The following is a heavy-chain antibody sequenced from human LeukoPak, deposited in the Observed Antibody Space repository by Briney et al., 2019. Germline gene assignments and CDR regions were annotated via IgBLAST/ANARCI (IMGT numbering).Heavy chain of an antibody. Sequence: GGSLRLSCEASGFTFSNYGMNWVRQAPGKGLEWVSYIRPNDGTTHHADSVKGRFTISRDNAKNSLSLQMTSLRVDDSAVYYCVRGQTNLDNWFDPWGQGTLVIVSS. CDR3: VRGQTNLDNWFDP. CDR2: IRPNDGTT. V-gene: IGHV3-48*01. D-gene: IGHD2-8*01. J-gene: IGHJ5*02. CDR1: GFTFSNYG.